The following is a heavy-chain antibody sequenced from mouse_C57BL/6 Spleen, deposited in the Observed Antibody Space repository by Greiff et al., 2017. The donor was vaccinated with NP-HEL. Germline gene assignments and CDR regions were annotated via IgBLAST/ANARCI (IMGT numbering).Heavy chain of an antibody. J-gene: IGHJ4*01. Sequence: QVQLQQPGPELVKPGASVKISCKASGYAFSSSWMNWVKQRPGKGLEWIGRIYPGDGDTNYNGKFKGKARLTADKSSSTAYMQRSSLTAGDSAVYFWARRTWDAMDYWGQGTSVTVSS. CDR3: ARRTWDAMDY. CDR1: GYAFSSSW. V-gene: IGHV1-82*01. CDR2: IYPGDGDT.